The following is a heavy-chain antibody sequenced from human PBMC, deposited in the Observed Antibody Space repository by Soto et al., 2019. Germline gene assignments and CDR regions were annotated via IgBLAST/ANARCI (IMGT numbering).Heavy chain of an antibody. CDR1: GFTFSSSA. V-gene: IGHV3-23*01. CDR3: AVADSYQFYYMDV. D-gene: IGHD2-15*01. J-gene: IGHJ6*03. Sequence: PGGSLRLSCAASGFTFSSSAMSWVRQAPGKGLEWVSAISGSGGGTHYAGSVKGRFTVSRDNSKNTLYLQMNSLRAEDTAVHYCAVADSYQFYYMDVWGKGTTVTVSS. CDR2: ISGSGGGT.